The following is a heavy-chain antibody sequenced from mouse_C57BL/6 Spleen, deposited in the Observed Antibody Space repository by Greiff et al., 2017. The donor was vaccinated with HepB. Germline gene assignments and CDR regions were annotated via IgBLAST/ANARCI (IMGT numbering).Heavy chain of an antibody. CDR3: ARSGGTWYFDV. D-gene: IGHD4-1*01. J-gene: IGHJ1*03. CDR1: GYTFTSYW. V-gene: IGHV1-59*01. Sequence: QVQLQQPGAELVMPGTSVKLSCKASGYTFTSYWMHWVKQRPGQGLEWIGVIDPSDSYTNYNQKFKGKATLTVDTSSSTAYMQLSSLTSEDSAVYYCARSGGTWYFDVWGTGTTVTVSS. CDR2: IDPSDSYT.